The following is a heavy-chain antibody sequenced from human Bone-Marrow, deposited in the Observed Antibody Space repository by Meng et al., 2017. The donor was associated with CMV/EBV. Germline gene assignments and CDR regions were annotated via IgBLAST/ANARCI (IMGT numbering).Heavy chain of an antibody. Sequence: GGSLRLSCAASGFTFSSYGMTWVRQAPGKGLEWVAVISYDGSNKYYADSVKGRFTISRDNSKNTLYLQMNSLRAEDTAVYYCARDVGGLGYYGMDVWGQGTTVTGSS. D-gene: IGHD3-16*01. CDR1: GFTFSSYG. CDR2: ISYDGSNK. CDR3: ARDVGGLGYYGMDV. J-gene: IGHJ6*02. V-gene: IGHV3-30*19.